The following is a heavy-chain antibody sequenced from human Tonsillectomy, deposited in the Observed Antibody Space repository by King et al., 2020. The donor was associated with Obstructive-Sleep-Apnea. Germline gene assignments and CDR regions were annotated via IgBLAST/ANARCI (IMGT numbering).Heavy chain of an antibody. CDR2: ISYGGSKK. Sequence: QLVQSGGGVVQPGRSLRLSCAASGFTFSSYGMHWVRQAPGKGLEWVAIISYGGSKKYHADSVKGRFTISRDDSKNTLYLQVNTLRAEDTAVCYCAKDGVAGPLGGYYFDYGGQGTLVTVSS. CDR3: AKDGVAGPLGGYYFDY. V-gene: IGHV3-30*18. D-gene: IGHD6-19*01. J-gene: IGHJ4*02. CDR1: GFTFSSYG.